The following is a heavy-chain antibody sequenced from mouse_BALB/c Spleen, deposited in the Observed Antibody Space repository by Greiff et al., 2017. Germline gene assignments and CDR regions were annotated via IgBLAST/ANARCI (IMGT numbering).Heavy chain of an antibody. CDR2: IYPGSGST. CDR3: TREDYRDTYAMDY. V-gene: IGHV1S22*01. Sequence: LQQPGSELVRPGASVKLSCKASGYTFTSYWMHWVKQRHGQGLEWIGNIYPGSGSTNYDEKFKSKGTLTVDTSSSTAYMHLSSLTSEDSAVYYCTREDYRDTYAMDYWGQGTSVTVSS. CDR1: GYTFTSYW. J-gene: IGHJ4*01. D-gene: IGHD2-14*01.